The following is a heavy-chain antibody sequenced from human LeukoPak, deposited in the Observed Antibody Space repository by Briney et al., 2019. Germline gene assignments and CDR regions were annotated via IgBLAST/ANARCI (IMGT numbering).Heavy chain of an antibody. CDR3: ARDWDGVRGVKIDS. Sequence: SGRSLRLSCAASGXTFRNYAMHWVRQAPGKGLEWVAVISYDGSNKYYADSVKGRFTISRDNSNNTLYLQMNSLRTDDTAMYYCARDWDGVRGVKIDSWGQETLVTVSS. CDR1: GXTFRNYA. J-gene: IGHJ4*02. D-gene: IGHD3-10*01. CDR2: ISYDGSNK. V-gene: IGHV3-30-3*01.